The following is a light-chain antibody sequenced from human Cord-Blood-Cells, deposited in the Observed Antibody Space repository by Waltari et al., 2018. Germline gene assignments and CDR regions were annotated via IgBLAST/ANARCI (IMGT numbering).Light chain of an antibody. V-gene: IGLV2-23*01. J-gene: IGLJ3*02. CDR3: CSYTGSWV. CDR2: EGS. Sequence: QSALTQPASVSGSPGQSITISCTGTSRDVGSYNLVSWYQQHPGKAPKLRIYEGSKRPSGVSNRFSGSKSGNTASLTIPELQAEDEADYYCCSYTGSWVFGGGTKLTVL. CDR1: SRDVGSYNL.